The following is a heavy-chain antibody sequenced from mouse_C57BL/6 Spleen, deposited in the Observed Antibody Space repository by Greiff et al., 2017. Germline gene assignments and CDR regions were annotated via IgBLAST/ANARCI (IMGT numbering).Heavy chain of an antibody. J-gene: IGHJ1*03. Sequence: VQLQQSGAELVRPGASVKLSCTASGFNIKDYYMHWVKQRPEQGLEWIGRIDPEDGDTEYAPKFQGKATMTADTSSNTAYLQLSSLTSEDTAVYYCTTFDYGYDWYFDVWGTGTTVTVSS. CDR1: GFNIKDYY. D-gene: IGHD2-2*01. CDR2: IDPEDGDT. CDR3: TTFDYGYDWYFDV. V-gene: IGHV14-1*01.